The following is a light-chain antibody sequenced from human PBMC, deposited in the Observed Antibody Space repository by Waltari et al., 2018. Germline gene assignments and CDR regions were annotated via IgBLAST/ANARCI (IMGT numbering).Light chain of an antibody. J-gene: IGKJ1*01. V-gene: IGKV3-20*01. CDR2: GAS. CDR3: QQYGSSLWT. Sequence: EIVLTQSPGTLSLSPGDRATSSCRASQSVSSSYLAWYQQKPGQAPRLLIYGASRRATGIPDRFSGSGSGTDFTLTISRLEPEDFAVYYCQQYGSSLWTFGQGTKVEIK. CDR1: QSVSSSY.